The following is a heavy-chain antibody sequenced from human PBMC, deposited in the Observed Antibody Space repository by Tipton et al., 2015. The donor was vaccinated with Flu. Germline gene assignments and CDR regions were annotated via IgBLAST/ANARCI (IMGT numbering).Heavy chain of an antibody. Sequence: LSLTCTASGFTFGDYAMSWVRQAPGKGLEWVGFIRSKAYGGTTEYAASVKGRFTISRDDSKSIAYLQMNSLKTEDTAVYYCTRARSTFYGSGSYNYWGQGTLVTVSS. D-gene: IGHD3-10*01. J-gene: IGHJ4*02. CDR1: GFTFGDYA. CDR3: TRARSTFYGSGSYNY. CDR2: IRSKAYGGTT. V-gene: IGHV3-49*04.